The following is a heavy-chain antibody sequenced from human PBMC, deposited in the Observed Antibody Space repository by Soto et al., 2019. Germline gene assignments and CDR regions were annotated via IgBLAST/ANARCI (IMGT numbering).Heavy chain of an antibody. D-gene: IGHD4-17*01. Sequence: QVQLVQSGAEVKKPGASVKVSCKASGYTFSAYYIHWVRQAPGQGLEWMGWINPNSRDTKNAQKFQGRVTMTRDASNGTAYMELSRLRSDDTAGYYYARGTPTAGGPCIDFWGHRTLVTVSS. CDR3: ARGTPTAGGPCIDF. J-gene: IGHJ4*01. CDR2: INPNSRDT. V-gene: IGHV1-2*02. CDR1: GYTFSAYY.